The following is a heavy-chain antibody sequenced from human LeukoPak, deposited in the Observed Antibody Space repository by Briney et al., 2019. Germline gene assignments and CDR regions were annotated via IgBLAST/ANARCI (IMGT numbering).Heavy chain of an antibody. CDR2: IKNKNSGRTT. V-gene: IGHV3-15*01. Sequence: GGSLRLSCAASGFIFPNAWMHWVRQAPGKGLEWVGRIKNKNSGRTTNYIAPVKGRFTISRDDSKNTLYLEMDSLKTEDTAVYYCARVLRYDYYDSPGPARGFDYWGQGTLVTVSS. CDR1: GFIFPNAW. J-gene: IGHJ4*02. CDR3: ARVLRYDYYDSPGPARGFDY. D-gene: IGHD3-22*01.